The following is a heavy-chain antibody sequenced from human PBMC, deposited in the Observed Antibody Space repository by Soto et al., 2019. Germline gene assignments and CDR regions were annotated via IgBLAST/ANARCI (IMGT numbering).Heavy chain of an antibody. D-gene: IGHD6-13*01. CDR2: ISSSGSTI. CDR1: GFTFSSYE. Sequence: GGSLRLSCAASGFTFSSYEMNWVRQAQGKGLERVSYISSSGSTIYYADSVKGRFTISIDNAKNPLYLQMNSLRAEDTAVYYCARDQQLLVDAFDIWGQGTMVTVSS. J-gene: IGHJ3*02. CDR3: ARDQQLLVDAFDI. V-gene: IGHV3-48*03.